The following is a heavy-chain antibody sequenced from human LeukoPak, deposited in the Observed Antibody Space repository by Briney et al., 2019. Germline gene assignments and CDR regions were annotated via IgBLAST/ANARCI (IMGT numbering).Heavy chain of an antibody. D-gene: IGHD1-7*01. J-gene: IGHJ4*02. Sequence: GRSLRLSCAASGFTFDDYAMHWVRQAPGKGLEWVSGISWNSGSIGYVDSVKGRFTISRDNAKNSLYLQMNSLRAEDTAIYYCAREDDWNYEDYWGQGTLVTVSS. V-gene: IGHV3-9*01. CDR3: AREDDWNYEDY. CDR1: GFTFDDYA. CDR2: ISWNSGSI.